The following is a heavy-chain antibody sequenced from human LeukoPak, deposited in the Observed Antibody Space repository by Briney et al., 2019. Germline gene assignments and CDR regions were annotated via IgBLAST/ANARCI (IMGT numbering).Heavy chain of an antibody. CDR2: IYYSGST. CDR1: GGSISSHY. CDR3: ARGDNWFDP. Sequence: SETLSLTCTVSGGSISSHYWSWIRQPPGKGLEWIGYIYYSGSTNYNPSLKSRVTISVDTSRNQFSLKPSSVTAADTAVYYCARGDNWFDPWGQGTLVTVSS. J-gene: IGHJ5*02. V-gene: IGHV4-59*11.